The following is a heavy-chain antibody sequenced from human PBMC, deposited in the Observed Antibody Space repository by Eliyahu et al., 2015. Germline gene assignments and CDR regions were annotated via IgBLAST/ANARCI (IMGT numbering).Heavy chain of an antibody. V-gene: IGHV2-70*15. CDR2: IDWDDDK. Sequence: QVTLRESGPALVKPTQTLTLTCTFSGFSLSTNGMCVTWIRQPPGKALEWLARIDWDDDKYYNASLQSRLTISKDTSKNQVVLTMTNMDPEDTATYYCARTRAAVGYYFDFWGQGTLVTVSS. CDR3: ARTRAAVGYYFDF. J-gene: IGHJ4*02. CDR1: GFSLSTNGMC. D-gene: IGHD6-13*01.